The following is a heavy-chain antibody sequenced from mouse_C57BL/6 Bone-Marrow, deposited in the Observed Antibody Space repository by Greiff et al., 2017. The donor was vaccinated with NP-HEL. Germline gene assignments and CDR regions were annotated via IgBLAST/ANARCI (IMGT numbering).Heavy chain of an antibody. CDR1: GYTFTSYW. Sequence: EVQLQQSGTVLARPGASVKMSCKTSGYTFTSYWMHWVKQRPGQGLEWIGAIYPGNSDTSYNQKFKGKAKLTAVTSASTAYMELSSLTNEDSAVYYCTRSGVYSNYVYWYFDVWGTGTTVTVSS. CDR3: TRSGVYSNYVYWYFDV. CDR2: IYPGNSDT. J-gene: IGHJ1*03. V-gene: IGHV1-5*01. D-gene: IGHD2-5*01.